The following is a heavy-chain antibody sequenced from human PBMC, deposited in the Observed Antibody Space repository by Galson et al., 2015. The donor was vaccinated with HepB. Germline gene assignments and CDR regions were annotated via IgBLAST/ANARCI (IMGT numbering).Heavy chain of an antibody. CDR2: ISSNGGST. V-gene: IGHV3-64D*06. CDR1: GFTFSSYA. CDR3: VKSRIAVADTSVLGWYFDL. Sequence: SLRLSCAASGFTFSSYAMHWVRQAPGKGLEYVSAISSNGGSTYYADSVKGRFTISRDNSKNTLYLQMSSLRAEDTAVYYCVKSRIAVADTSVLGWYFDLWGRGTLVTVSS. J-gene: IGHJ2*01. D-gene: IGHD6-19*01.